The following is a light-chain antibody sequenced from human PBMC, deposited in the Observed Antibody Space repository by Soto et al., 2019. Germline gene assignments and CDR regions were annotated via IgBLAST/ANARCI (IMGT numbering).Light chain of an antibody. J-gene: IGKJ5*01. Sequence: DIQLTQSPSFLSASVGDRVTITCLASQGISSYLAWYQQKPGKAPKLLIYAASTLQSGVPSRFSGSGSGTEFTLTISSLQPEDFATYYCQQLNSYPITFGQGTLLEMK. V-gene: IGKV1-9*01. CDR2: AAS. CDR1: QGISSY. CDR3: QQLNSYPIT.